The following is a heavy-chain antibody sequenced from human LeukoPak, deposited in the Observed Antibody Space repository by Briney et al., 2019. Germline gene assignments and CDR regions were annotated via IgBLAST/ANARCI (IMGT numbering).Heavy chain of an antibody. CDR3: ARHYDSSGYYSTGAIDH. CDR1: GYSFTSYW. V-gene: IGHV5-10-1*01. CDR2: IDPSDSYT. Sequence: GESLKISCKGSGYSFTSYWISWVRQMPGKGLEWMGRIDPSDSYTNYSPSFQGHVTISADKSISTAYLQWSSLKASDTAMYYCARHYDSSGYYSTGAIDHWGQGTLVTVSS. J-gene: IGHJ4*02. D-gene: IGHD3-22*01.